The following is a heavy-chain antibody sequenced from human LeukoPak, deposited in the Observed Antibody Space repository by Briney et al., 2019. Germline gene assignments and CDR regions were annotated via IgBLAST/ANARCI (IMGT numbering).Heavy chain of an antibody. CDR2: INPNSGGT. D-gene: IGHD6-19*01. CDR1: GYTFTSYY. V-gene: IGHV1-2*02. Sequence: GASVKVSCKASGYTFTSYYMHWVRQAPGQGLEWMGWINPNSGGTNYAQKFQGRVTMTRDTSISTAYMELSRLRSDDTAVYYCARPPSIAVAGTWFDYWGQGTLVTVSS. J-gene: IGHJ4*02. CDR3: ARPPSIAVAGTWFDY.